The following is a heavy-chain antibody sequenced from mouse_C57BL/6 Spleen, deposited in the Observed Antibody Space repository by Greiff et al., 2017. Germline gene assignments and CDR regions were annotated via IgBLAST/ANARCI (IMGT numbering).Heavy chain of an antibody. CDR2: ISYDGSN. CDR3: ARDRDYGRRAMDY. D-gene: IGHD1-1*01. J-gene: IGHJ4*01. V-gene: IGHV3-6*01. Sequence: EVQLQQSGPGLVKPSQSLSLTCSVTGYSITSGYYWNWIRQFPGNKLEWMGYISYDGSNNYNPSLKNRISITRDTSKNQFFLKLNSVTTEDTATYYCARDRDYGRRAMDYWGQGTSVTVSS. CDR1: GYSITSGYY.